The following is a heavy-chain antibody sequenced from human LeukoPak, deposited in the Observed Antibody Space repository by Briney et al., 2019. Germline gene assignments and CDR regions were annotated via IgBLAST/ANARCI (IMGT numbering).Heavy chain of an antibody. V-gene: IGHV3-23*01. CDR3: ARENGYDILTDYGYYFDY. J-gene: IGHJ4*02. CDR1: GFTFSSYA. D-gene: IGHD3-9*01. Sequence: GGSLRLSCAASGFTFSSYAMSWVRQAPGKGLEWVSAISGSGGSTYYADSVKGRFTISRDNSKNKLHLQMNSLRAEDTAVYYCARENGYDILTDYGYYFDYWGQGTLVTVSS. CDR2: ISGSGGST.